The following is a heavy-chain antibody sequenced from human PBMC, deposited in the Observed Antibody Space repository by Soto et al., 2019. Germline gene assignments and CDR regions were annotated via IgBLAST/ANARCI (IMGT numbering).Heavy chain of an antibody. J-gene: IGHJ6*02. D-gene: IGHD4-17*01. CDR2: ISGSGGST. CDR3: AKDGVYGDYFPYDDYVMDV. V-gene: IGHV3-23*01. CDR1: GFTFSSYA. Sequence: EVQLLESGGGLVQPGGSLRLSCAASGFTFSSYAMSWVRQAPGKGLEWVSAISGSGGSTYYADSVTGRFTISRDNSKNTRYLEMNSLRSEDTAVYYCAKDGVYGDYFPYDDYVMDVWGQGTTFTFSS.